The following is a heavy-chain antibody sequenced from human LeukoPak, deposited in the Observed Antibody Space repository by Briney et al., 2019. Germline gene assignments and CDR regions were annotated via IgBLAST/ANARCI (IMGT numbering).Heavy chain of an antibody. J-gene: IGHJ6*02. CDR2: IKQDGSEK. Sequence: GGSLRLSCAASGFTFSSYWMSWVRQAPGKGLEWVANIKQDGSEKYYVDSVKGRFTISRDNAKNSLYLQMTSLRAEDTAVYYCTRDASGDTNSGPRMDVWGQGTTVTVSS. CDR3: TRDASGDTNSGPRMDV. D-gene: IGHD1-26*01. V-gene: IGHV3-7*05. CDR1: GFTFSSYW.